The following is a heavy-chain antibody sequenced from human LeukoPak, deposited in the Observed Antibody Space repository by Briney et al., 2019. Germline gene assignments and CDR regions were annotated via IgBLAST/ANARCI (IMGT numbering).Heavy chain of an antibody. Sequence: GTSVKVSCKASGFTFTSSAVRWVRQARGQRLEWIGWIVVGSGNTNYAQKFQERVTITRDMSTSTAYMELSSLRSEDTAVYYCAAVRACGDYGWGFDYWGQGTLVTVSS. J-gene: IGHJ4*02. CDR1: GFTFTSSA. CDR2: IVVGSGNT. V-gene: IGHV1-58*01. CDR3: AAVRACGDYGWGFDY. D-gene: IGHD4-17*01.